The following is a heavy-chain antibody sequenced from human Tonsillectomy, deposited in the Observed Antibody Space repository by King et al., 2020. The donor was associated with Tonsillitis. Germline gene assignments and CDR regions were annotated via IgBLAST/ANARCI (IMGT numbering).Heavy chain of an antibody. V-gene: IGHV3-30-3*01. CDR3: ARDSDNWNGTYFDY. CDR2: ISYDGNKE. J-gene: IGHJ4*02. D-gene: IGHD1-20*01. Sequence: VQLVESGGGVVQPGRSLRLSCAASRFTFSNYAMHLVRQAPGKGLEWVAIISYDGNKEYYADSVKGRFTISRDTSKNTLYLQMNSLRPEYTAVYYCARDSDNWNGTYFDYWGQGTLVAVSS. CDR1: RFTFSNYA.